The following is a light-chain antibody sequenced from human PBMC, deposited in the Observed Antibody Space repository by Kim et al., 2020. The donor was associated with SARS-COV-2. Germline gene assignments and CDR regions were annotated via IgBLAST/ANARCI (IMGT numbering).Light chain of an antibody. Sequence: SASVGDRVTITSRASQSISSYLTWYQQKPGKAPKLLIYASSSLQSGVSSRFSGSRSGTDFTLTISSLQPEDFATYYCQQSYTTPYNFGQGTKLEI. V-gene: IGKV1-39*01. J-gene: IGKJ2*01. CDR2: ASS. CDR1: QSISSY. CDR3: QQSYTTPYN.